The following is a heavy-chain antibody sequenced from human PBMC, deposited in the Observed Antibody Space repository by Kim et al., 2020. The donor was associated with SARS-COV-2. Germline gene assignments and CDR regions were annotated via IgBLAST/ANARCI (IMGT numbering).Heavy chain of an antibody. J-gene: IGHJ4*02. V-gene: IGHV4-34*01. CDR3: ASLAVTTASDY. CDR2: INHSGST. D-gene: IGHD4-17*01. CDR1: GGSFSGYY. Sequence: SETLSLTCAVYGGSFSGYYWSWIRQPPGKGLEWIGEINHSGSTNYNPSLKSRVTISVDTSKNQFSLKLSSVTAADTAVYYCASLAVTTASDYWGQGTRVT.